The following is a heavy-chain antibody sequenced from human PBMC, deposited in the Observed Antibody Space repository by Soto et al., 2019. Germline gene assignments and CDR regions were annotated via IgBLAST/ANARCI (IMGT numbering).Heavy chain of an antibody. J-gene: IGHJ6*02. CDR3: ARGSSIAGLYYGMDV. V-gene: IGHV4-31*03. Sequence: QVQLQESGPGLVKPSQTLSLTCTVSGGSISSGGYYWTWIRQHPGKGLEWIGYNYYSGITYYNPSLKGRVTISLDTSKNQLSLKRSSVTAADTAVYYCARGSSIAGLYYGMDVWGQGTTVTVSS. CDR2: NYYSGIT. CDR1: GGSISSGGYY. D-gene: IGHD6-6*01.